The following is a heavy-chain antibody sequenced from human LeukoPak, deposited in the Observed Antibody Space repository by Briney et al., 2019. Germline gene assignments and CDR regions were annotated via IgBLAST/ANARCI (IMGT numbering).Heavy chain of an antibody. CDR1: GGSISSYY. CDR2: IYYSGST. D-gene: IGHD6-13*01. CDR3: ARGQQQLQVYYYYMDV. Sequence: SETLSLTCTVSGGSISSYYWSWIRQPPGKGLERVGYIYYSGSTNYNPSLKSRVTISVDTSKNQFSLKLSSVTAADTAVYYCARGQQQLQVYYYYMDVWGKGTTVTVSS. J-gene: IGHJ6*03. V-gene: IGHV4-59*01.